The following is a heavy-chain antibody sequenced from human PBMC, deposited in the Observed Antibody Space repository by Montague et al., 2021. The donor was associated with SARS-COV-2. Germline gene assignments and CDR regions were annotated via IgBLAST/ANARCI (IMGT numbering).Heavy chain of an antibody. V-gene: IGHV4-31*03. CDR2: IYYSGST. Sequence: TLSLTCTVSGGSISSGGYYWSWLRQHPGKGLEWIGYIYYSGSTYYNPSLKSRVTISVDTSKNQFSPKLSSVTAADTAVYYCARAFVVVIAIDAFDIWGQGTMVTVSS. D-gene: IGHD2-21*01. J-gene: IGHJ3*02. CDR3: ARAFVVVIAIDAFDI. CDR1: GGSISSGGYY.